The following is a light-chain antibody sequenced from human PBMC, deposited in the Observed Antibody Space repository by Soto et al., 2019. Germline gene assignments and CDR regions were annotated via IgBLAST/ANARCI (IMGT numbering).Light chain of an antibody. CDR1: SNDVGTYNL. CDR3: CSYARSSTYV. CDR2: EGS. V-gene: IGLV2-23*01. J-gene: IGLJ1*01. Sequence: QSALTQPASVSGSPGQSITISCTGTSNDVGTYNLVSWYQQHPGKAPKLMIFEGSKRPSGVSNRFSGSKSGNTASLTISGLQAEDEADYYCCSYARSSTYVFGTGTKLTVL.